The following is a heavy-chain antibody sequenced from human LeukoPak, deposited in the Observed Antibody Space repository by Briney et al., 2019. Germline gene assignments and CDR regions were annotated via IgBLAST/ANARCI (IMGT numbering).Heavy chain of an antibody. CDR2: MNPNSGNT. CDR3: ARGRNSYYDFWSGYSPEYGYWFDP. D-gene: IGHD3-3*01. CDR1: GYTFTSYD. V-gene: IGHV1-8*01. Sequence: ASVKVSCKASGYTFTSYDINWVRQATGQGLEWMGWMNPNSGNTGYAQKFQGRVTMTRNTSIITAYMELSSLRSEDRAVYYCARGRNSYYDFWSGYSPEYGYWFDPWGQGTLVTVSS. J-gene: IGHJ5*02.